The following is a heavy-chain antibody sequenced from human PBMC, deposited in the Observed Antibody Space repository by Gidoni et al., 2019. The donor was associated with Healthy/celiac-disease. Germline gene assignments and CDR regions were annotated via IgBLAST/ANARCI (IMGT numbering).Heavy chain of an antibody. Sequence: QVQLQQSGPGLVKPSQTLSLTCAISGDSVSSNSAAWNWIRQSPSRGLEWLGRTYYRSKWYNDYAVSVKSRITINPDTSKNQFSLQLNSVTPEDTAVYYCARAPGRYCSGGSCYRHFDYWGQGTLVTVSS. CDR1: GDSVSSNSAA. J-gene: IGHJ4*02. D-gene: IGHD2-15*01. CDR3: ARAPGRYCSGGSCYRHFDY. CDR2: TYYRSKWYN. V-gene: IGHV6-1*01.